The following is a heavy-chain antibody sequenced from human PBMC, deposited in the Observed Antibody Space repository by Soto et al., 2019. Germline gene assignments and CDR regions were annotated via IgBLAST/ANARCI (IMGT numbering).Heavy chain of an antibody. CDR2: MNPNSGNT. CDR3: ARGVKCGAYSRWFDP. CDR1: GNTFTSYD. J-gene: IGHJ5*02. V-gene: IGHV1-8*01. D-gene: IGHD4-17*01. Sequence: QVQLVQSGAEVKKPGASVKVSCKASGNTFTSYDINWLRQATGQGLEYLGWMNPNSGNTAYVQKFQGSVTMTCDTSITTAYMELSSLRSEDTAVYFCARGVKCGAYSRWFDPWGQGTLVTVSS.